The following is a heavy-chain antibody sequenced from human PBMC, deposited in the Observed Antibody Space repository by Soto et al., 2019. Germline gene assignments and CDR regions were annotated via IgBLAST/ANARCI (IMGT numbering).Heavy chain of an antibody. CDR1: GYTFTSYD. J-gene: IGHJ6*02. CDR3: AGAHTTLRYCSGGSCYPPLNYYGMDV. D-gene: IGHD2-15*01. V-gene: IGHV1-8*01. Sequence: ASVKVSRKSSGYTFTSYDINWVRQPTGQGLEWMGWMNHNRCNTGNAQEFQGRVTMTRNTSISTAYMELSSLRSEDTAVYYCAGAHTTLRYCSGGSCYPPLNYYGMDVWGQGTTVTVSS. CDR2: MNHNRCNT.